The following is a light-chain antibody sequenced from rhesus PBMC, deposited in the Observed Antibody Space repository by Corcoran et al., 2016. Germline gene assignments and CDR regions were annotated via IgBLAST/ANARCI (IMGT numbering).Light chain of an antibody. CDR1: QGIGSY. Sequence: DIQMTQSPSSLSASVGDTVTITCRISQGIGSYLNWFQQKPGKAPKLLIYAASSLESGVPSRFSGSGCGTECTLTISSLQPDDFATYYCLQHKSYPLTFGGGTKVEIK. CDR3: LQHKSYPLT. V-gene: IGKV1-28*02. J-gene: IGKJ4*01. CDR2: AAS.